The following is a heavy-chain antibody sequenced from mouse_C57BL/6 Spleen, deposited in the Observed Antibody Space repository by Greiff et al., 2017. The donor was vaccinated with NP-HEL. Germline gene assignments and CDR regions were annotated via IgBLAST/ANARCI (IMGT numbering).Heavy chain of an antibody. V-gene: IGHV1-85*01. CDR1: GYTFTSYD. D-gene: IGHD2-4*01. J-gene: IGHJ3*01. CDR3: ARPYDDYDGGPWLAY. Sequence: VQLQQSGPELVKPGASVKLSCKASGYTFTSYDINWVKQRPGQGLEWIGWIYPRDGSTKYNEKFKGKATLTLDTSSSTAYMELHSRTSEDSAVFFCARPYDDYDGGPWLAYWGQGTLVTVSA. CDR2: IYPRDGST.